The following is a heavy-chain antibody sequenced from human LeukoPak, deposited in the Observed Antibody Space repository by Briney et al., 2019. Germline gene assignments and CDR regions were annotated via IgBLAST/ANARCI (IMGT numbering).Heavy chain of an antibody. V-gene: IGHV4-30-4*01. CDR2: IYNSGST. D-gene: IGHD3-10*01. J-gene: IGHJ5*02. CDR3: ARGSYFGSGSSSYDWFDP. Sequence: SETLSLTCTVSGGSISSGDYSWTWIRQPPGKGLEWIGYIYNSGSTYYNPSLKSRLTISVDTSKNQFPLKLSSVTAADTAVFYCARGSYFGSGSSSYDWFDPWGQGTLVTVSS. CDR1: GGSISSGDYS.